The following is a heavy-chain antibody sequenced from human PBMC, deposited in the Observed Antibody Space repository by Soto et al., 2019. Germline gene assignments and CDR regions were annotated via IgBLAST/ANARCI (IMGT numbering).Heavy chain of an antibody. Sequence: GESLKISCKGSGYSFTSYWIGWVRQMPGKGLEWMGIIYPGDSDTRYSPSFQGQVTISADKSISTAYLQWSSLKASDTAMYYCARSSMVRGVIIRSDYWGQGTLVTVSS. CDR3: ARSSMVRGVIIRSDY. CDR1: GYSFTSYW. D-gene: IGHD3-10*01. J-gene: IGHJ4*02. V-gene: IGHV5-51*01. CDR2: IYPGDSDT.